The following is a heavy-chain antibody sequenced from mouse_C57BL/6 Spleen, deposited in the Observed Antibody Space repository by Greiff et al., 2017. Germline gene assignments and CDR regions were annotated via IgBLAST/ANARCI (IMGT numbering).Heavy chain of an antibody. CDR2: INPNNGGT. CDR1: GYTFTDYN. Sequence: EVQLQQSGPELVKPGASVKMSCKASGYTFTDYNMHWVKQSHGKSLEWIGYINPNNGGTSYNQKFKGKATLTVNKSSSTAYMALRSLTSEDSAVYYCARRGFFTTVVPLDYWGQGTTLTVSS. J-gene: IGHJ2*01. CDR3: ARRGFFTTVVPLDY. D-gene: IGHD1-1*01. V-gene: IGHV1-22*01.